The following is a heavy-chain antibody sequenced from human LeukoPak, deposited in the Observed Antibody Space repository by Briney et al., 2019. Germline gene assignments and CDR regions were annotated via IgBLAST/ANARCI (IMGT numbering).Heavy chain of an antibody. Sequence: GGSLRLSCAASGFTFDDYGMSWVRQAPGKGLEWVSGINWNGGSTGYADPVKGRFTISRDNAKNSLYLQMNSLRAEDTALYYCASFGSNYDILTGDYWGQGTLVTVSS. CDR3: ASFGSNYDILTGDY. J-gene: IGHJ4*02. CDR2: INWNGGST. D-gene: IGHD3-9*01. CDR1: GFTFDDYG. V-gene: IGHV3-20*04.